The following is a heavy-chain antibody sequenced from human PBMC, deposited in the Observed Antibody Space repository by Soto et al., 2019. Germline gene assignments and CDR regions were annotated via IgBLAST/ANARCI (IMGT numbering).Heavy chain of an antibody. J-gene: IGHJ4*02. V-gene: IGHV3-30*03. CDR2: ISRDGGTK. Sequence: QVQLVESGGGVVQPGRSLRLSCAVSGFTVSTYGMHWVRQVPGKGLEWVAVISRDGGTKYYADSVKGRFTISRDNSRNTLFLEMNSLRGDDMAVYYCTGEVASGYWGQGTLVTVSS. D-gene: IGHD2-8*02. CDR1: GFTVSTYG. CDR3: TGEVASGY.